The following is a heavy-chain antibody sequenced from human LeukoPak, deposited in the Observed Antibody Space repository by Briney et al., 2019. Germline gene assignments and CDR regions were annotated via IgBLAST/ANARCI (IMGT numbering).Heavy chain of an antibody. D-gene: IGHD1-7*01. CDR1: GYTFTGYY. CDR3: ARGDPNYPNYFDY. J-gene: IGHJ4*02. CDR2: INPNSGGT. V-gene: IGHV1-2*02. Sequence: VASVKVSCKASGYTFTGYYMHWVRQAPGQGLEWMGWINPNSGGTNYAQKFQGRVTMTRDTSISTAYMELSRLRSDDTAVYYCARGDPNYPNYFDYWGQGTLVTVSS.